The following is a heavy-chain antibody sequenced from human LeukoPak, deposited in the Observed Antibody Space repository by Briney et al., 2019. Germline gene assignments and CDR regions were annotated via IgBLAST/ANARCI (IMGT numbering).Heavy chain of an antibody. CDR3: ARGAVVPAAPYYYYYYMDV. D-gene: IGHD2-2*01. J-gene: IGHJ6*03. Sequence: GASVKVSCKASGYTFTGYYMHWVRQAPGQGLEWMGWINPNSGGTNYAQKFQGWVTMTRDTSISTAYMELSRLRSDDTAVYYCARGAVVPAAPYYYYYYMDVWGKGTTVTVSS. CDR2: INPNSGGT. CDR1: GYTFTGYY. V-gene: IGHV1-2*04.